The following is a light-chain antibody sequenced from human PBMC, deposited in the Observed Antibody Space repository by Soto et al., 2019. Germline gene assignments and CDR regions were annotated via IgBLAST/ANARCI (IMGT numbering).Light chain of an antibody. CDR2: DAS. Sequence: DIQMTQSPSTLSASVGDRVTISCLSSQTISSWLAWYQQKPGKAPKLLIYDASNLESGVPSRFSGSGSGTEFTLTISRLEPEDFAVYYCQQYGSSPSITFGQGTRLEIK. CDR1: QTISSW. V-gene: IGKV1-5*01. J-gene: IGKJ5*01. CDR3: QQYGSSPSIT.